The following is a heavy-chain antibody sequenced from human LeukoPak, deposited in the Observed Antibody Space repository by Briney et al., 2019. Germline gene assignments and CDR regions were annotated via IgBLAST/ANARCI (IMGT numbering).Heavy chain of an antibody. CDR3: VRRVNTYGGWFDR. CDR2: IDYRGRT. CDR1: GDSISSSNFH. Sequence: SETLSLTCSVSGDSISSSNFHWGWTRPSPGKGLEWIGTIDYRGRTFYNPSLNNRVTISADTSRNQLSLKLSSVTATDTAIYYCVRRVNTYGGWFDRWGQGALVTVSS. J-gene: IGHJ5*02. D-gene: IGHD5-18*01. V-gene: IGHV4-39*01.